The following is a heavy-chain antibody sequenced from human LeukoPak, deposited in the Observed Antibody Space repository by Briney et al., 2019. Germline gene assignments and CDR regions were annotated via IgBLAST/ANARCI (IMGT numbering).Heavy chain of an antibody. V-gene: IGHV1-69*05. D-gene: IGHD2-21*01. CDR1: GGTFSSYA. J-gene: IGHJ4*02. CDR3: ASHMVARFDY. Sequence: GSSVKVSCKASGGTFSSYAISWVRQAPGQGLEWMGRISPIFGTANYAQKFQGRVTITTDESTSTAYMELSSLRSEDTAVYYCASHMVARFDYWGQGTLVTVSS. CDR2: ISPIFGTA.